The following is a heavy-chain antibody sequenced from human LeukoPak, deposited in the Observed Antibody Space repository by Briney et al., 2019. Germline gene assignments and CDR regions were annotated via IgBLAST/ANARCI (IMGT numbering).Heavy chain of an antibody. V-gene: IGHV3-30-3*01. CDR3: AKDIYSSGWYPGFDY. CDR2: ISYDGSNK. J-gene: IGHJ4*02. Sequence: PGRSLRLSCAASGFTFSSYAMHWVRQAPGKGLEWVAVISYDGSNKYYADSVKGRFTISRDNSKNTLYLQMNSLRAEDTALYYCAKDIYSSGWYPGFDYWGQGTLVTVSS. D-gene: IGHD6-19*01. CDR1: GFTFSSYA.